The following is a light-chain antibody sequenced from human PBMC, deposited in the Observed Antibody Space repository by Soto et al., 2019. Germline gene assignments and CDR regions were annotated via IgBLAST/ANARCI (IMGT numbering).Light chain of an antibody. Sequence: EIVFTQSPDTLSLSPGERATLSVWASHSVTTHLAWFQQRPGQTPRLLIYDASTRATGIPARFSGRGSGADFTLTITRLEPEDFAVYYCQQYSSSRTFGQGTKVDIK. V-gene: IGKV3-20*01. CDR2: DAS. CDR3: QQYSSSRT. J-gene: IGKJ1*01. CDR1: HSVTTH.